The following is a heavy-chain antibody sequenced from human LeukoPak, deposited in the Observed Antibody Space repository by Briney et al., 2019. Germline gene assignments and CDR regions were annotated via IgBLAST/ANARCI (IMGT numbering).Heavy chain of an antibody. CDR3: ATDHYYDSSGYYGIDY. CDR2: IYYSGST. V-gene: IGHV4-39*07. J-gene: IGHJ4*02. Sequence: PSETLSLTCTVSGGSISSSSYYWGWIRQPPGKGLEWIGSIYYSGSTYYNPSLKSRVTISVDTSKNQFSLKLSSVTAADTAVYFCATDHYYDSSGYYGIDYWGQGTLVTVSS. D-gene: IGHD3-22*01. CDR1: GGSISSSSYY.